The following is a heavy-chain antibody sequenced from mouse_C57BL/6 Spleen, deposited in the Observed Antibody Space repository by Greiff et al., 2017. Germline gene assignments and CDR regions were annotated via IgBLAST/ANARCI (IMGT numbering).Heavy chain of an antibody. CDR2: ISYDGST. J-gene: IGHJ4*01. D-gene: IGHD1-1*01. CDR1: GYSITSGYY. Sequence: EVKLQESGPGLVKPSQSLSLTCSVTGYSITSGYYWNWIRQFPGNKLEWMGYISYDGSTNYNPPLQNRISITLDTSKNQFFLKLKSVTTEDTATYYCARYYYGSSYVDYAMDYWGQGTSVTVSS. CDR3: ARYYYGSSYVDYAMDY. V-gene: IGHV3-6*01.